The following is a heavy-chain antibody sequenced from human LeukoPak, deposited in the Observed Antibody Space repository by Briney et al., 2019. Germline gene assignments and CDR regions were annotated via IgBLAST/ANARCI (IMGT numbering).Heavy chain of an antibody. V-gene: IGHV3-7*01. J-gene: IGHJ4*02. Sequence: GGSLRLSCAASGFPFSNYWVTWVRQAPGKGLEWVANIKQNGSEKYYVDSVKGRFTISRDNAKNSPYLQMNSLRAEDTAVYYCARGSYYFDYWGQGTLVTVSS. CDR1: GFPFSNYW. CDR2: IKQNGSEK. CDR3: ARGSYYFDY.